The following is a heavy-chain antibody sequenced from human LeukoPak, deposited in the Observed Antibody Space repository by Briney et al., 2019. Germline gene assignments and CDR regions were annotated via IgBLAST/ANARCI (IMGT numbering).Heavy chain of an antibody. CDR1: GYTFTSYG. J-gene: IGHJ4*02. D-gene: IGHD3-3*01. Sequence: ASVKVSCKASGYTFTSYGISWVRQAPGQGLEWMGWISAYNGNTNYAQKFQGRVTMTRDTSISTAYMELSRLRSDDTAVYYCASTRVGLGVRYWGQGTLVTVSS. CDR3: ASTRVGLGVRY. V-gene: IGHV1-18*01. CDR2: ISAYNGNT.